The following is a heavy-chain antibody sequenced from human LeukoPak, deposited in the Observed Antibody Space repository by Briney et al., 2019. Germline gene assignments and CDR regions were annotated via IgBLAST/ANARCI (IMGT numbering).Heavy chain of an antibody. Sequence: ASVKVSCKASGYTFTNYGISWVRQAPGQGLEWMGWINPNSGGTNYAQKFQGRVTMTRDTSISTAYMELSRLRSDDTAVYYCARDTGDEVGATVDYWGQGTLVTVSS. CDR1: GYTFTNYG. V-gene: IGHV1-2*02. D-gene: IGHD1-26*01. J-gene: IGHJ4*02. CDR2: INPNSGGT. CDR3: ARDTGDEVGATVDY.